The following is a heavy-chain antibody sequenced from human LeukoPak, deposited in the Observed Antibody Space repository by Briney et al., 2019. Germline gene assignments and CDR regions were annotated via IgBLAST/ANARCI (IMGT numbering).Heavy chain of an antibody. CDR1: GFTFSSYS. CDR3: AELGITMIGGV. Sequence: GGSLRLSCAASGFTFSSYSMNWVRQAPGKGLEWVSYISRSSTTIYYADSVKGRITISRDNAKNSLYLQMNSLRAEDTAVYYCAELGITMIGGVWGKGTTVTISS. D-gene: IGHD3-10*02. J-gene: IGHJ6*04. V-gene: IGHV3-48*01. CDR2: ISRSSTTI.